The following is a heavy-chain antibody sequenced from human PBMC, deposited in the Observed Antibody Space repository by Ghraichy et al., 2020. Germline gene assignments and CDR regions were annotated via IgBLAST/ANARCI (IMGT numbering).Heavy chain of an antibody. CDR3: ARGRVDWNLLREDYFDY. CDR1: SDSVSSYY. D-gene: IGHD1-1*01. V-gene: IGHV4-4*07. J-gene: IGHJ4*02. Sequence: ESLNISCTVSSDSVSSYYWSWIRQPAGKGLKWIGRIYTSGSTNYNPSLKSRVTLSVDTSKNQFSLKLTSVTAADTAVYYCARGRVDWNLLREDYFDYWGQGTLVTVSS. CDR2: IYTSGST.